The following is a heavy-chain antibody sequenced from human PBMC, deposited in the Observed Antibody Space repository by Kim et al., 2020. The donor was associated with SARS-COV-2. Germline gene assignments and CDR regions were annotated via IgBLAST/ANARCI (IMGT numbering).Heavy chain of an antibody. D-gene: IGHD3-9*01. CDR1: GFTFSSYA. CDR2: ISGSGGST. V-gene: IGHV3-23*01. J-gene: IGHJ4*02. Sequence: GGSLRLSCAASGFTFSSYAMSWVRQAPGKGLEWVSAISGSGGSTYYADSVKGRLTISRDNSKNTLYLQMNSLRAEDTAVYYCAKRPATYYDILTGYHPYYFDYWGQGTLVTVSS. CDR3: AKRPATYYDILTGYHPYYFDY.